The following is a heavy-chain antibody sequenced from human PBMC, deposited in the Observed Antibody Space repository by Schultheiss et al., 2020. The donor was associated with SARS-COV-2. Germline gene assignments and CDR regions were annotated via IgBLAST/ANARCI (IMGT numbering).Heavy chain of an antibody. Sequence: GGSLRLSCAASGFTFSSYSMNWVRQAPGKGLQWVANIKQDGSVEHYVDSVRGRFIISRDNAKNSLDLQMNSLRVDDTAVYYCVKEGEEMGTSWGQGTLFTVSS. CDR3: VKEGEEMGTS. CDR1: GFTFSSYS. V-gene: IGHV3-7*03. CDR2: IKQDGSVE. D-gene: IGHD1-1*01. J-gene: IGHJ4*02.